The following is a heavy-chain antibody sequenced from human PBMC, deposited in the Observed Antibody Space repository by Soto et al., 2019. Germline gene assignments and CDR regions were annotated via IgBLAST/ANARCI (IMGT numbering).Heavy chain of an antibody. CDR3: AKAPRLIAAHFYYFYMDV. CDR2: ISSSGSIT. D-gene: IGHD6-25*01. CDR1: GFTFSIYD. J-gene: IGHJ6*03. V-gene: IGHV3-23*01. Sequence: EVQLLESGGGLVQPGGSLRLSCAASGFTFSIYDMSWVRQATGQGLEWVSGISSSGSITYYAYSVKCRFTVSRDNSNNTLDLQMNSLRAEDTAVYYCAKAPRLIAAHFYYFYMDVWGQGTTVTVSS.